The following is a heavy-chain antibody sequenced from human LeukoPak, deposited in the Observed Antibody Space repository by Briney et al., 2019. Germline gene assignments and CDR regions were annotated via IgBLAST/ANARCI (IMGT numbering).Heavy chain of an antibody. CDR3: AREVVAQSTLDV. CDR2: IYSGGST. V-gene: IGHV3-66*01. J-gene: IGHJ6*02. Sequence: GGSLRLSCAASGFTVSSNYMSWVRQAPGKGLEWVSVIYSGGSTYYADSVKGRFTISRDNSKNTLYLQMNSLRAEDTAVYYCAREVVAQSTLDVWGQGTTVTVSS. CDR1: GFTVSSNY. D-gene: IGHD2-2*01.